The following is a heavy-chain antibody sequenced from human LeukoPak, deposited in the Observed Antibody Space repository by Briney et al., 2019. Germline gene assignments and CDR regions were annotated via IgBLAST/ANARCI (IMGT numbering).Heavy chain of an antibody. V-gene: IGHV4-34*01. D-gene: IGHD4-23*01. J-gene: IGHJ4*02. CDR3: SRGVTDTN. CDR1: GGSFSGYY. Sequence: SETLSLTCAVYGGSFSGYYWSWIRQPPGKGLEWIGEINHSGSTNYNPSLKSRITISVDTSKNQLSLKLSSVTAADTAVYYCSRGVTDTNWGQGTLVTVSS. CDR2: INHSGST.